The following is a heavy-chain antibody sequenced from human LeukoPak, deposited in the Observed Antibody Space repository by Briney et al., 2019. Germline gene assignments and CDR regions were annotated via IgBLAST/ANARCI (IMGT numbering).Heavy chain of an antibody. V-gene: IGHV4-59*08. CDR1: GGSSSSYY. D-gene: IGHD5-12*01. CDR3: ARGRLIVAPGVYYFEY. Sequence: SETLSLTCTVSGGSSSSYYWSWIRQPPGKGLEWIGYIYYRGGTNYDPSLESRVTISGDTSKNEFSLKLTSVTAADTAVYYCARGRLIVAPGVYYFEYWGQGTLVTVSS. J-gene: IGHJ4*02. CDR2: IYYRGGT.